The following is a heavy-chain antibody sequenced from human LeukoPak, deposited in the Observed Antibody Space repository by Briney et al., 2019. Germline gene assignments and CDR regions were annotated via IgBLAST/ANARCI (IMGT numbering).Heavy chain of an antibody. Sequence: GGSLRLSCAASGFTFSSYAMSWVRQAPGKGLESVSAISGSGGSTYYADSVKGRFTISRDNSKNTLYLQMNSLRAEDTAVYYCAKQGEYYDSWSGYYDYWGQGTLVTVSS. CDR2: ISGSGGST. CDR1: GFTFSSYA. CDR3: AKQGEYYDSWSGYYDY. D-gene: IGHD3-3*01. V-gene: IGHV3-23*01. J-gene: IGHJ4*02.